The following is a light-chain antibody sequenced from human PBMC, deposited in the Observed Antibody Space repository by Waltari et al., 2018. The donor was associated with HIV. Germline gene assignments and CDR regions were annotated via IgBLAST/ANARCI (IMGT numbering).Light chain of an antibody. Sequence: QPVLTQPPSASETPGQSLSISCSGGSSNIGPNYVFWYQQVANMAPKRLVSRKHPRPSGVPDRFSGSRSGTSASLVISGLRAEDEALYYCASWDDGLSGHVFGSGTTVFVL. CDR2: RKH. CDR3: ASWDDGLSGHV. V-gene: IGLV1-47*01. J-gene: IGLJ1*01. CDR1: SSNIGPNY.